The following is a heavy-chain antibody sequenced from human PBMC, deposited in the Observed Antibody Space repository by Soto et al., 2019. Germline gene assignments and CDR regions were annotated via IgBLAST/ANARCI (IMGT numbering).Heavy chain of an antibody. CDR1: GGSFSGYY. D-gene: IGHD2-21*02. V-gene: IGHV4-34*01. CDR3: ARDLWGYCGTDCYPLDV. Sequence: ETLSLTCAVYGGSFSGYYWTWIRQPPGTGLEWIGEINHSGSTNYNPSLKSRVSISVDTSKNQFSLKLNSVTAADTAVYYCARDLWGYCGTDCYPLDVWGQGTTVTVSS. CDR2: INHSGST. J-gene: IGHJ6*02.